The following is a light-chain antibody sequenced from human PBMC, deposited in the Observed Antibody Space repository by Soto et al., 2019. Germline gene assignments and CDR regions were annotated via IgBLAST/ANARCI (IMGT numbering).Light chain of an antibody. Sequence: DIVMTQSPDSLAVSLGERATINCKSSQSVLYSSNNKNYLDWYQQKPGQPPKLLIYWASTRESGVPDRFSGSGSGTDFTLTISSLQAEDVALYFCQQYYSTPPTFGPGTKVDIK. V-gene: IGKV4-1*01. CDR2: WAS. CDR3: QQYYSTPPT. J-gene: IGKJ3*01. CDR1: QSVLYSSNNKNY.